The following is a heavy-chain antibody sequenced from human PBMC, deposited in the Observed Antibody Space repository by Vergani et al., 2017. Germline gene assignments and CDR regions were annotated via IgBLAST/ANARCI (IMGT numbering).Heavy chain of an antibody. CDR1: GFTFSSYS. D-gene: IGHD2-2*01. J-gene: IGHJ5*02. Sequence: EVQLVESGGGLVKPGGSLRLSCAASGFTFSSYSMNWVRQAPGKGLEWVANIKQDGSEKYYVDSVKGRFTISRDNAKNSLYLQMNSLRAEDTAVYYCARDLAGCSSTSCDSRFDPWGQGTLVTVSS. V-gene: IGHV3-7*01. CDR3: ARDLAGCSSTSCDSRFDP. CDR2: IKQDGSEK.